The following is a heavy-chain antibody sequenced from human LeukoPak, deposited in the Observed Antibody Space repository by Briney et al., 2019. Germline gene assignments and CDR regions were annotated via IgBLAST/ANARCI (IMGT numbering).Heavy chain of an antibody. Sequence: EASVKVSCKTSGFTFSTSAVQWVRQARGQRLEWIGWIIVGSGATNYAQKFQGRVTITADKSTSTAYMELSSLRSEDTAVYYCARGETVTTGSYFDLWGRGTLVTVSS. J-gene: IGHJ2*01. CDR2: IIVGSGAT. CDR3: ARGETVTTGSYFDL. V-gene: IGHV1-58*01. D-gene: IGHD4-17*01. CDR1: GFTFSTSA.